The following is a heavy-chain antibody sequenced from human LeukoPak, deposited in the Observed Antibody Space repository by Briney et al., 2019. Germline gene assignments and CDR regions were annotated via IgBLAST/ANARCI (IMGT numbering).Heavy chain of an antibody. CDR1: GGSISSYY. V-gene: IGHV4-59*01. D-gene: IGHD3-10*01. CDR3: ARGGHYYGSGGYYSPVYYYYGMDV. CDR2: IYYSGST. J-gene: IGHJ6*02. Sequence: PSETLSLTCTVSGGSISSYYWSWIRQPPGKGLEWIGYIYYSGSTNYNPSLKSRVTISVDTSKNQFSLKLSSVTAADTAVYYCARGGHYYGSGGYYSPVYYYYGMDVWGQGTTVTVSS.